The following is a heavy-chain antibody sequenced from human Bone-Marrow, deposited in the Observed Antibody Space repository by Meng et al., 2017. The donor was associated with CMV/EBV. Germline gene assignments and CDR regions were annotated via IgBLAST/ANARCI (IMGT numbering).Heavy chain of an antibody. CDR2: IRYDGSNK. CDR1: GFTFSSYG. Sequence: GGSLRLSCAASGFTFSSYGMHWVRQAPGKGLEWVAFIRYDGSNKYYADSVKGRFTISRDNSKNTLYLQMNSLRAEDTAVYYCASAVAGTTGREYYFDYWGQGTLVTVSS. J-gene: IGHJ4*02. D-gene: IGHD6-19*01. V-gene: IGHV3-30*02. CDR3: ASAVAGTTGREYYFDY.